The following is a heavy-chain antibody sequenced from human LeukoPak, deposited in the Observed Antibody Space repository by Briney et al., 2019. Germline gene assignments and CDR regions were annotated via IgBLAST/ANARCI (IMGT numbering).Heavy chain of an antibody. Sequence: GGTLRLSCAAAGFIFSNYGMNWVRQAPGKGLEWVSGIIGSGGSTYYADSVKGRFTISRDNSKNTLYLQMNSLRAEDTAVYYCVAYYDILTGYKYWGQGTLVTVSS. V-gene: IGHV3-23*01. D-gene: IGHD3-9*01. CDR1: GFIFSNYG. J-gene: IGHJ4*02. CDR2: IIGSGGST. CDR3: VAYYDILTGYKY.